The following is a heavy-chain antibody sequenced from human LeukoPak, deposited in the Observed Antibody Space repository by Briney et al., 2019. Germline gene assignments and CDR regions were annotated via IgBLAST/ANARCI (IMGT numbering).Heavy chain of an antibody. V-gene: IGHV7-4-1*02. D-gene: IGHD6-19*01. J-gene: IGHJ4*02. Sequence: ASVKVSCKASGYTFTSYGINWVRQAPGQGLEWMGWINTNTGSPTYAQGFTGRFVFSLDTSVSTAYLQISSLKAEDTAVYYCARWPSGWYKETTDYWGQGTLVTVSS. CDR1: GYTFTSYG. CDR3: ARWPSGWYKETTDY. CDR2: INTNTGSP.